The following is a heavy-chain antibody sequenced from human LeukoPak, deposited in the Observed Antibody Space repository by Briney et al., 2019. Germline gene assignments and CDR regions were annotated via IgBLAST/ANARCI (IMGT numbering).Heavy chain of an antibody. CDR2: TYHSGST. CDR1: GGSISSADYY. CDR3: ARAPNYSSSWDESALDI. D-gene: IGHD6-13*01. V-gene: IGHV4-30-4*01. Sequence: SQTLSLTCTVSGGSISSADYYWSWIRQPPGKGLEWTGYTYHSGSTYYNPPLKSRVTTSVDTSKNQFSLKLSSVTAADTAVYYCARAPNYSSSWDESALDIWGQGTMVTVSS. J-gene: IGHJ3*02.